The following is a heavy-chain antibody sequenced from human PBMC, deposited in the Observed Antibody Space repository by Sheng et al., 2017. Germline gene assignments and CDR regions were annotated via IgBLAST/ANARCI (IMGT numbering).Heavy chain of an antibody. CDR1: GFTFSNYW. CDR2: VNGDGTTT. V-gene: IGHV3-74*01. D-gene: IGHD2-21*02. J-gene: IGHJ4*02. CDR3: ARCVGGDCYSGGY. Sequence: EVQLVESGGGLVQPGGSLRLSCAASGFTFSNYWMHWVRQAPGKGPVCVSRVNGDGTTTTYADSVRGRFTISRDNAKNTLYLQMNSLRAEDTAVYYCARCVGGDCYSGGYWGQGTLVTVS.